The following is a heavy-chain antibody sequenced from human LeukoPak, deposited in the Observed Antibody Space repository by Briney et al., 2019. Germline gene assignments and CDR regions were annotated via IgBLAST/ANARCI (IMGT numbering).Heavy chain of an antibody. D-gene: IGHD2-15*01. Sequence: GESLKISCKGSGYRFTSDWIGWVRQMPGKGLGWMGIIYPGDSDTRYSPSFQGQVTISADKSVNTAYLQWSSLKASDTAMYYCARLSGRVVCSAGSCYIDSWDQGTLVTVSS. J-gene: IGHJ4*02. CDR1: GYRFTSDW. CDR2: IYPGDSDT. V-gene: IGHV5-51*01. CDR3: ARLSGRVVCSAGSCYIDS.